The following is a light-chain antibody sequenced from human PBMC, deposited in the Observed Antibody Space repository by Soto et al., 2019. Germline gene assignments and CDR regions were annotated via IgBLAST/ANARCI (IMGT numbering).Light chain of an antibody. V-gene: IGKV3-20*01. CDR3: QQYGSSPQT. CDR2: GAS. Sequence: EIVLTQSPGTLSLSPGERAILSCSASQSVSSSYLAWYQQKPGQAPRLLIYGASSRATGIPDRFSGSGSGTDFTLTISRLEPEDFAVYYCQQYGSSPQTFGQGTTVDIK. J-gene: IGKJ1*01. CDR1: QSVSSSY.